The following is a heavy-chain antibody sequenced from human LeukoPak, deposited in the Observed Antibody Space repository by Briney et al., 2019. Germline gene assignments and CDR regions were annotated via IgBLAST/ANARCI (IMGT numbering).Heavy chain of an antibody. Sequence: GGSLRLSCAASGFTFSSYAMTWIRQAPGKGLEWISAINGGAYSTSYADSVKGRFTISRDNSKNTLYLQMNSLRAEDTAVYYCARNSSGFKLGDAFDIWGQGTMVTVSS. V-gene: IGHV3-23*01. D-gene: IGHD3-22*01. J-gene: IGHJ3*02. CDR1: GFTFSSYA. CDR3: ARNSSGFKLGDAFDI. CDR2: INGGAYST.